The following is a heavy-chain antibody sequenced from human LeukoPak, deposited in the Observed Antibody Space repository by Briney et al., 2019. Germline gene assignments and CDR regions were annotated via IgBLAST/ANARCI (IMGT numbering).Heavy chain of an antibody. CDR1: DGSISSYY. V-gene: IGHV4-59*01. J-gene: IGHJ3*02. CDR3: ARDREAFDI. D-gene: IGHD1-26*01. Sequence: SETLSLTCTVSDGSISSYYWSWIRQPPGKGLEWIGYIYYSGSTNYNPSLKSRVTISVDTSKNQFSLKLSSVTAADTAVYYCARDREAFDIWGQGTMVTVSS. CDR2: IYYSGST.